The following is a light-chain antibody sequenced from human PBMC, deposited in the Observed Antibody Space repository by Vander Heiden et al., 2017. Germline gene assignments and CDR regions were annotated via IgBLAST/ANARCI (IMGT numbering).Light chain of an antibody. CDR3: QQYGSSPSLT. Sequence: EIVLTQSPGTLSLSQGKRATLSCRASQSVSSSYLAWYQQKPGQAPRLLIYGTSSRATGIPDRFSGSGSGTDSTLTISRLEPEDFAVYYCQQYGSSPSLTFGGGTKVEIK. CDR2: GTS. V-gene: IGKV3-20*01. J-gene: IGKJ4*01. CDR1: QSVSSSY.